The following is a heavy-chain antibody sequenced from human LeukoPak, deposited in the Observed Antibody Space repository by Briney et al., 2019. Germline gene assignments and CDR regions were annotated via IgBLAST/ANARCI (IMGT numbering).Heavy chain of an antibody. CDR3: ARVNIVVVPAAGSDWYYFDY. V-gene: IGHV4-31*03. CDR2: IYYSGST. J-gene: IGHJ4*02. CDR1: GGSISSGGYY. D-gene: IGHD2-2*01. Sequence: SQTLSLTCTVSGGSISSGGYYWSWIRQHPGKGLEWIGYIYYSGSTYYNPSLKSRVTISVDTSKNQFSLKLSSVTAADTAVYYCARVNIVVVPAAGSDWYYFDYGGQGTLVTVS.